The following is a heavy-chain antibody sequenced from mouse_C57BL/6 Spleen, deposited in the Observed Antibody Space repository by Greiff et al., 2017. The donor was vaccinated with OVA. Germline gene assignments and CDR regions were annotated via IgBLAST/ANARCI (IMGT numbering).Heavy chain of an antibody. D-gene: IGHD2-4*01. CDR1: GFTFSSYA. J-gene: IGHJ3*01. Sequence: EVMLVESGGGLVKPGGSLKLSCAASGFTFSSYAMSWVRQTPEKRLEWVATISDGGSYSYYPDNVQGRFTISRYKVKNNLYLQMSHLKSEDTAMYYCARGYDYAVWGQGTLVTVSA. CDR3: ARGYDYAV. CDR2: ISDGGSYS. V-gene: IGHV5-4*03.